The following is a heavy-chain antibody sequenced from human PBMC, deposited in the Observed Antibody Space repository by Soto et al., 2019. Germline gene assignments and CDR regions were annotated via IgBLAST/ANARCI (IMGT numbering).Heavy chain of an antibody. V-gene: IGHV1-46*04. J-gene: IGHJ4*02. D-gene: IGHD2-15*01. CDR3: ARPFCRGGSCYDYFDS. CDR1: GYTFTSYN. Sequence: GASVKVSCKASGYTFTSYNMHWVRQAPGQGLEWMGIINPSTGATSYAQTLQGRVMMTRDTSTSTVDMELSSLRSEDTAVYYCARPFCRGGSCYDYFDSWGQGTLVTVS. CDR2: INPSTGAT.